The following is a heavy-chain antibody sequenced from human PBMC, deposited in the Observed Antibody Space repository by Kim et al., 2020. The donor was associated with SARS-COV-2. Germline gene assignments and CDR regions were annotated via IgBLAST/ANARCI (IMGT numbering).Heavy chain of an antibody. CDR1: GFTFSSYS. CDR2: ISSSSSYI. CDR3: ARVRFLGTTSGWST. V-gene: IGHV3-21*01. Sequence: GGSLRLSCAASGFTFSSYSMNWVRQAPGKGLEWVSSISSSSSYIYYADSVKGRFTISRDNAKNSLYLQMNSLRAEDTAVYYCARVRFLGTTSGWSTWGQGTLVTVSS. J-gene: IGHJ4*02. D-gene: IGHD6-19*01.